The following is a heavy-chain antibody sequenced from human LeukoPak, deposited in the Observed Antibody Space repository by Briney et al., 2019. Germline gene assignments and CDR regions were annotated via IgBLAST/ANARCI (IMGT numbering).Heavy chain of an antibody. J-gene: IGHJ5*02. CDR2: IYYSGST. Sequence: TSETLSLTCAVYGGSFSGYYWSWIRQPPGKGLEWIGYIYYSGSTYYNPSLKSRVTISVDTSKNQFSLKLSSVTAADTAVYYCASSHDSSGYYPFDPWGQGTLVTVSS. CDR3: ASSHDSSGYYPFDP. CDR1: GGSFSGYY. V-gene: IGHV4-30-4*08. D-gene: IGHD3-22*01.